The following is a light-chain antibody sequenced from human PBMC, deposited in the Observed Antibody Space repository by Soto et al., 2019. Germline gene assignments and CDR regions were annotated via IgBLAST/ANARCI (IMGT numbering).Light chain of an antibody. CDR3: SSYTTSKTYV. Sequence: QSALTQPASVSASPGQSITISCSGTSFDIGDYEYVSSYHQNPGKAPKVIIYAVSYRPSGVSNRFSGSKFGNTASLTISDLEAEDEADYHCSSYTTSKTYVFGSGTKVTV. CDR1: SFDIGDYEY. V-gene: IGLV2-14*01. CDR2: AVS. J-gene: IGLJ1*01.